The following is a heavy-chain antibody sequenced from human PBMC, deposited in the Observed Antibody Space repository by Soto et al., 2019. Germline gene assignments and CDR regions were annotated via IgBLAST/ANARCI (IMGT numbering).Heavy chain of an antibody. CDR2: FDPEDGET. Sequence: ASVKVSCKVSGYTLTELSMHWVRQAPGKGLEWMGGFDPEDGETIYAQKFQGRVTMTEDTSTDTAYMELSSLRSEDTAVYYCATDLEYSSSSRQGYWGQGTLVTVSS. CDR3: ATDLEYSSSSRQGY. D-gene: IGHD6-6*01. CDR1: GYTLTELS. J-gene: IGHJ4*02. V-gene: IGHV1-24*01.